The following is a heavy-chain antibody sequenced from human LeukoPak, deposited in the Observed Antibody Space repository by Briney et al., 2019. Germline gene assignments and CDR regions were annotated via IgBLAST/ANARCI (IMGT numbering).Heavy chain of an antibody. Sequence: ASVKVSCKASGFTFTSYAMHWVRQAPGQRLDWMGWINAGNGNTRYSQKFQGRVTITADESTSTAYMELSSLRSEDTAVYYCARDHGSYYFDYWGQGTLVTVSS. V-gene: IGHV1-3*01. D-gene: IGHD3-10*01. CDR2: INAGNGNT. J-gene: IGHJ4*02. CDR3: ARDHGSYYFDY. CDR1: GFTFTSYA.